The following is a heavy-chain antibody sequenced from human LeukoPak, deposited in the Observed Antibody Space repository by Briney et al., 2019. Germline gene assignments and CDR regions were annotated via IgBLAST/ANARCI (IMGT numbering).Heavy chain of an antibody. J-gene: IGHJ5*02. D-gene: IGHD2-2*03. CDR3: ARDVGYCSSTSCWKYNWFDP. V-gene: IGHV4-4*02. CDR1: GGSISSSNW. CDR2: IYHSGST. Sequence: SETLSLTCAVSGGSISSSNWWSWVRQPPGKGLEWIGEIYHSGSTNYNPSLKSRVTISVDKSKNQFSLKLSSVTAADTAVYYCARDVGYCSSTSCWKYNWFDPWAREPRSPSPQ.